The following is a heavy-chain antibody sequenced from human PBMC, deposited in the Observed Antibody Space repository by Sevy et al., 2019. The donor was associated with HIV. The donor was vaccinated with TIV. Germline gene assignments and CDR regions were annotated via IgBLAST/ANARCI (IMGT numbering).Heavy chain of an antibody. V-gene: IGHV3-23*01. D-gene: IGHD3-22*01. CDR2: ISGSGGST. Sequence: GGSLRLSCAASGFTFSSYAMSWVRQAPGKGLEWVSAISGSGGSTYYADSVKGRFTISRDNSKNTLYLQMNSLRAEETAVYYCAKGPPNYDSSGYYLFDYWGQGTLVTVSS. J-gene: IGHJ4*02. CDR1: GFTFSSYA. CDR3: AKGPPNYDSSGYYLFDY.